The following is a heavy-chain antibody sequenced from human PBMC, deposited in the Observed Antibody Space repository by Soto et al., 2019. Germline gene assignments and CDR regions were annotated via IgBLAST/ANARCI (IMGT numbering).Heavy chain of an antibody. Sequence: PSATLSLTCAVYGGSFSGYYWSWIRQPPGKGLEWIGEINHSGSTNYNPSLKSRVTISVDTSKNQFSLKLSSVTAADTAVYYCTRHSLDYAWGQGTLVTVSS. CDR3: TRHSLDYA. D-gene: IGHD4-17*01. CDR1: GGSFSGYY. V-gene: IGHV4-34*01. J-gene: IGHJ1*01. CDR2: INHSGST.